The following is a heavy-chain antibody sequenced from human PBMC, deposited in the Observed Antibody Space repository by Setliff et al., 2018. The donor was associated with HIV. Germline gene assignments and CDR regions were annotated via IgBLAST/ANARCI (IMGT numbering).Heavy chain of an antibody. CDR2: VNPNSGGT. D-gene: IGHD6-19*01. CDR1: GGGFRTYA. CDR3: ARPQAVAGIIPYFDY. J-gene: IGHJ4*02. V-gene: IGHV1-2*02. Sequence: ASVKVSCKASGGGFRTYAISWVRQAPGQGLEWMGWVNPNSGGTNSAQEFQGRVTMTRDTSISTAYMELSRLRSDDTAVYYCARPQAVAGIIPYFDYWGQGTLVTVSS.